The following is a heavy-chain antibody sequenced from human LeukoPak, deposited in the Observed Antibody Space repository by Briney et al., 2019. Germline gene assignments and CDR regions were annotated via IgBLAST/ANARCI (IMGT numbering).Heavy chain of an antibody. V-gene: IGHV3-43*02. CDR3: AKAYASYYDTSGWWFDY. CDR1: GFTFDDCA. CDR2: ISGDGGST. J-gene: IGHJ5*01. Sequence: PRGSLRLSCAASGFTFDDCAMHWVRQTPGKGLGWVSLISGDGGSTYYADSVKGRFTISRDNSKNSLYLQMNSLRTEDTALYYCAKAYASYYDTSGWWFDYWGQGTPVTISS. D-gene: IGHD3-22*01.